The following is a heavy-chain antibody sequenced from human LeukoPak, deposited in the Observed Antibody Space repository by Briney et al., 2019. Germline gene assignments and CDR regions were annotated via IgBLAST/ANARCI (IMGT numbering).Heavy chain of an antibody. CDR1: GGSISSGGYY. CDR3: ARWRSAEYFQH. Sequence: SETPSLTCTVSGGSISSGGYYWSWLRQPPGRGLEWIGYIYHSGSTYYNPSLKSRVTISVDRSKNQFSLKLSSVTAADTAVYYCARWRSAEYFQHWGQGTLVTVSS. J-gene: IGHJ1*01. CDR2: IYHSGST. V-gene: IGHV4-30-2*01.